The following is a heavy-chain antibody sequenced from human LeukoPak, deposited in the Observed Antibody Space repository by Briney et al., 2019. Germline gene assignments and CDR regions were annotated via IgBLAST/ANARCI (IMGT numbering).Heavy chain of an antibody. D-gene: IGHD4-23*01. CDR3: ARNSYGGYWFFDL. Sequence: GGSLRLSCAASGFTFSNYAVSWVRQAPGKGLRWVSTIGGSGDNRYYEDSVKGRFTISRDNSRNTVYLQVHGLRADDTAVNYCARNSYGGYWFFDLWGRGTLVTVSS. J-gene: IGHJ2*01. V-gene: IGHV3-23*01. CDR1: GFTFSNYA. CDR2: IGGSGDNR.